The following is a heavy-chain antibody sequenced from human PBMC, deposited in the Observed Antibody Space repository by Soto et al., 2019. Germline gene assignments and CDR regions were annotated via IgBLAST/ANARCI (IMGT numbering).Heavy chain of an antibody. CDR2: IIPIFGTA. CDR3: ASGAYCGGDCYDAFDI. Sequence: QVQLVQSGAEVKKPGSSVKVSCKASGGTFSSYAISWVRQAPGQGLEWMGGIIPIFGTANYAQKFQGRVTITADESTSTAYMELSSLRSEDTAVYYCASGAYCGGDCYDAFDIWGQGTMVTVSS. D-gene: IGHD2-21*02. J-gene: IGHJ3*02. CDR1: GGTFSSYA. V-gene: IGHV1-69*01.